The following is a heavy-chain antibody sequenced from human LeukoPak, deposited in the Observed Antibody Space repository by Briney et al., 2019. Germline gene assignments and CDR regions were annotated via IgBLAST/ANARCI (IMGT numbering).Heavy chain of an antibody. CDR3: VRQPRYCSGGNCYNPYYYGMDV. J-gene: IGHJ6*02. CDR2: IYYSGST. D-gene: IGHD2-15*01. CDR1: SGSISSRSYY. Sequence: SETLSLTCSVSSGSISSRSYYWGWIRQPPGKGLEWIGTIYYSGSTYYNPSLKSRVTIFADTFKNQFSLKLSTVTAADTAVYYCVRQPRYCSGGNCYNPYYYGMDVWGQGTTVTVSS. V-gene: IGHV4-39*01.